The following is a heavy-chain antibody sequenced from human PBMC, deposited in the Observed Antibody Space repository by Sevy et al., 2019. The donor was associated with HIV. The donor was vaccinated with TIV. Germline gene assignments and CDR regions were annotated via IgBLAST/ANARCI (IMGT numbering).Heavy chain of an antibody. CDR1: GFALRSYT. CDR2: ISATGGST. V-gene: IGHV3-23*01. D-gene: IGHD2-21*02. J-gene: IGHJ4*02. Sequence: GGSLRLSCGVSGFALRSYTMNWVRQAPGKGLEWVASISATGGSTYYADSVKGRFTISRDVSKSTLYLQMNSLTAEDTGMFYCAKTLQKLPFRPHYFDYWGQGTLVTVSS. CDR3: AKTLQKLPFRPHYFDY.